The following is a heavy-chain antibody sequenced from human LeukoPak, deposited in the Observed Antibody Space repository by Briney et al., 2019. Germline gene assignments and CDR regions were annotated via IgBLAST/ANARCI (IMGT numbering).Heavy chain of an antibody. J-gene: IGHJ4*02. CDR3: ASSPQLSDFWSGYSDY. Sequence: ASVKVSCKASGYTFTGYYMHWVRQAPGQGLEWMGWINTNTGNPTYAQGFTGRFVFSLDTSVSTAYLQISSLKAEDTAVYYCASSPQLSDFWSGYSDYWGQGTLVTVSS. CDR1: GYTFTGYY. D-gene: IGHD3-3*01. CDR2: INTNTGNP. V-gene: IGHV7-4-1*02.